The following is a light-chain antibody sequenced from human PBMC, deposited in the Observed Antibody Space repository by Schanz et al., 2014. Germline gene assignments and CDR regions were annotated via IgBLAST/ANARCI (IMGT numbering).Light chain of an antibody. J-gene: IGLJ3*02. CDR2: GNI. CDR1: SSNIGAGYD. CDR3: CSYVDSYTWV. V-gene: IGLV1-40*01. Sequence: QSVLTQPPSVSGAPGQGVTIACTGSSSNIGAGYDVHWYQQLPGTAPKLLIYGNINRPSGVPDRFSGSKSGTSASLAITGLQTEDEADYYCCSYVDSYTWVFGGGTKLTVL.